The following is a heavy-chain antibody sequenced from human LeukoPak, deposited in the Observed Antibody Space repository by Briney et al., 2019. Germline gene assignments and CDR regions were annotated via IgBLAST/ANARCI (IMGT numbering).Heavy chain of an antibody. CDR1: GFTFSSYA. D-gene: IGHD1-7*01. J-gene: IGHJ4*02. CDR3: ARSLELGDY. CDR2: ISSNGGST. V-gene: IGHV3-64*01. Sequence: GGSLRLSCAASGFTFSSYAMHWVRQAPGKGLEYVSAISSNGGSTYYANSVKGRFTISRDNSKNTLYLQMGSLRAEDMAVYYCARSLELGDYWGQGTLVTVSS.